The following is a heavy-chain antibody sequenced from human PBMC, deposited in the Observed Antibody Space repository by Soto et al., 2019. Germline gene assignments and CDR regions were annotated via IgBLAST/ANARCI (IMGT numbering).Heavy chain of an antibody. V-gene: IGHV1-18*01. CDR2: ISAYNGNT. CDR1: GYTFTSYG. J-gene: IGHJ5*02. CDR3: ARDEAYKWNDGGWFDP. Sequence: QVQLVQSGAEVKKPGASVKVSCKASGYTFTSYGISWVRQASGPGLEWMGWISAYNGNTKYAQKLQGRVTMTTDTSTSTAYMELRSLRSDDTAVYYCARDEAYKWNDGGWFDPWGQGTLVTVSS. D-gene: IGHD1-1*01.